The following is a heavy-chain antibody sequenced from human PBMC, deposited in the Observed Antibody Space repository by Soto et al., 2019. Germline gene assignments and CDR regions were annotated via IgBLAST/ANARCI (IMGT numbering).Heavy chain of an antibody. CDR2: INAGNGNT. CDR3: ARDAGYSSSWYGDFDY. Sequence: ASVKVSCTASGYTFTSYAMHWVRQAPGQRLEWMGWINAGNGNTKYSQKFQGRVTITRDTSASTAYMELSSLRSEDTAVYYCARDAGYSSSWYGDFDYWGQGTLVTVSS. CDR1: GYTFTSYA. J-gene: IGHJ4*02. V-gene: IGHV1-3*01. D-gene: IGHD6-13*01.